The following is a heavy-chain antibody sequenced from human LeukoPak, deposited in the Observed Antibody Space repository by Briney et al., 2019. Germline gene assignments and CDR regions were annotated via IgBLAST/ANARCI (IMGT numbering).Heavy chain of an antibody. V-gene: IGHV4-59*01. J-gene: IGHJ4*02. CDR1: GGSTSSDY. CDR3: ARLSGYSSGHYRSDY. Sequence: SETLSLTCTVSGGSTSSDYWSWIRQPPGKGLEWIGYIYYRGSTNYNPSLKSRVTISVDTSKNQFSLKLSSVTAADTAVYYCARLSGYSSGHYRSDYWGQGTLVTVSS. D-gene: IGHD3-22*01. CDR2: IYYRGST.